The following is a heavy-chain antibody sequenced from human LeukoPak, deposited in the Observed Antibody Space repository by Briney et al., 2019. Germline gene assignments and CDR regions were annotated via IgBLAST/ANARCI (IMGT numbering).Heavy chain of an antibody. D-gene: IGHD3-22*01. CDR1: GYTFTSYY. V-gene: IGHV1-46*01. CDR3: AIATISSEPDY. J-gene: IGHJ4*02. CDR2: INPSGGST. Sequence: GASVKVSCKASGYTFTSYYMHWVRQAPGQGLEWMGIINPSGGSTSYAQKFQGGVTMTRDTSTSTVYMELSSLRSEDTAVYYCAIATISSEPDYWGQGTLVTVSS.